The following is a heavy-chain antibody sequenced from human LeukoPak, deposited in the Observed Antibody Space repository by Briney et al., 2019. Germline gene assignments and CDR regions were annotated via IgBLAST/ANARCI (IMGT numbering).Heavy chain of an antibody. Sequence: ASVKVSCKASGYTFTGYYMHWVRQAPGQGLEWMGWINPNSGGTNYAQKFQGRVTMTTDTSTSTAYMELRSLRSDDTAVYYCARDYQVLLWFGVFDPWGQGTLVTVSS. J-gene: IGHJ5*02. CDR2: INPNSGGT. CDR3: ARDYQVLLWFGVFDP. D-gene: IGHD3-10*01. CDR1: GYTFTGYY. V-gene: IGHV1-2*02.